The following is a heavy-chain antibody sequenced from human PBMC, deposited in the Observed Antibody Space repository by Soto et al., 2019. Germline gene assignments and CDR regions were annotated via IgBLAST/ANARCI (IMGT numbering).Heavy chain of an antibody. CDR1: GFTFSSYA. CDR3: ATALRFVDYLLKR. V-gene: IGHV3-23*01. D-gene: IGHD3-9*01. J-gene: IGHJ4*02. CDR2: ISGSGGST. Sequence: GGSLRLSCAASGFTFSSYAMSWVRQAPGKGLEWVSGISGSGGSTYYADSVKGRFTISRDDSKNTLYLQMNSLRAEDTAVYYCATALRFVDYLLKRWGQGTLVTVSS.